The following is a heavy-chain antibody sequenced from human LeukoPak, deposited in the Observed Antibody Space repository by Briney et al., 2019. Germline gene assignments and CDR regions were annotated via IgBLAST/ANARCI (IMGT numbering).Heavy chain of an antibody. D-gene: IGHD3-10*01. V-gene: IGHV3-9*01. J-gene: IGHJ6*03. CDR1: GFTFDDFA. Sequence: PGRSLRLSCAASGFTFDDFAMHWVRQAPGKGLEWVSGINWNSGIIAYAVSVKGRFTISRDNAKNSLYLQMNSLRADATALYYWVKEGEMGQNYYGSGRYYYYIDVWGKGTMVTVSS. CDR3: VKEGEMGQNYYGSGRYYYYIDV. CDR2: INWNSGII.